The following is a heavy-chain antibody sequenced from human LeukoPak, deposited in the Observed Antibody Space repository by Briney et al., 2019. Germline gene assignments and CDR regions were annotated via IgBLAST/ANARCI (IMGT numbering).Heavy chain of an antibody. CDR3: ARDRGQDDPIDI. Sequence: GRSLRLSCAASGFTLRSYGMHWVRQAPGEGLEWVAVIWHDGSVLDYSESVKGRFTVSRDSRKNTLYLQMDSLRVEDTAVYYCARDRGQDDPIDIWGQGTLVTVSS. CDR2: IWHDGSVL. J-gene: IGHJ4*02. CDR1: GFTLRSYG. D-gene: IGHD3-10*01. V-gene: IGHV3-33*01.